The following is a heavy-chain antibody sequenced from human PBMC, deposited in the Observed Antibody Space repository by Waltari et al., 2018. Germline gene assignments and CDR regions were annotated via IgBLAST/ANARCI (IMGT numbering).Heavy chain of an antibody. V-gene: IGHV3-53*01. CDR1: GFTVSSNY. Sequence: EVQLVESGGGLIQPGGSLRLSCAASGFTVSSNYMSWVRQTPGKGLEWVSVSYSGGSTYYADSGKGRFTISRDHSKNTLDLQMNSLRAEDTAVYYCAREVIPVATAQRRDWYFDLWGRGTLITVSS. CDR2: SYSGGST. D-gene: IGHD6-19*01. CDR3: AREVIPVATAQRRDWYFDL. J-gene: IGHJ2*01.